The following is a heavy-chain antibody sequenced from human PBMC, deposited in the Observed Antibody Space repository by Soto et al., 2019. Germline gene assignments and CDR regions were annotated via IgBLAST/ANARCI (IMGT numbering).Heavy chain of an antibody. D-gene: IGHD3-9*01. J-gene: IGHJ3*01. CDR2: IHSDGSST. CDR3: ARVDRGAFDL. Sequence: EVQLVESEGGLVQPGGSLRLSCAASGFTFSYYWMHWVRQAPGQGLVWVSRIHSDGSSTTYADYVKGRFTISRDNAKNTLYLQMNSLRAEVTAVYYCARVDRGAFDLWGQGTMVTVAS. CDR1: GFTFSYYW. V-gene: IGHV3-74*01.